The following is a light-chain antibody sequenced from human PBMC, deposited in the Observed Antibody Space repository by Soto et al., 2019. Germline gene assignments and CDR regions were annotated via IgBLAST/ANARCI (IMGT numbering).Light chain of an antibody. CDR2: AAS. CDR1: QGISNY. J-gene: IGKJ1*01. Sequence: DIQMTQSPSAMSASVGDRVNITCRASQGISNYLAWFQLKPGKVPKRLMYAASTLQSGVPSRFSGSGSGTEFTLTISSLQPEDFATYYCLRNDLYPWTLGQGTKVDIK. V-gene: IGKV1-17*03. CDR3: LRNDLYPWT.